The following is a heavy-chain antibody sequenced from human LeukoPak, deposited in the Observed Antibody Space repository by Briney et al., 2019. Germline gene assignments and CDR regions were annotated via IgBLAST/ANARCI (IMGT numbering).Heavy chain of an antibody. J-gene: IGHJ3*02. CDR1: GGSISSYY. V-gene: IGHV4-59*08. CDR2: IYYSGST. CDR3: ARLAKFQAPGYTEDI. D-gene: IGHD5-24*01. Sequence: SEALSLTCTVSGGSISSYYWSWIRQPPGKGLEWIGYIYYSGSTNYNPSLKSRVTISVDTSKNQFSLKLSSVTAADAAVYYCARLAKFQAPGYTEDIWGQGTMVTVSS.